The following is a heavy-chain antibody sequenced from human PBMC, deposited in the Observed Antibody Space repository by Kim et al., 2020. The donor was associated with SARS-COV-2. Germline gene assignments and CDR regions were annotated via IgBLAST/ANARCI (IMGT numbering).Heavy chain of an antibody. V-gene: IGHV3-30-3*01. CDR1: GFTFSSYA. CDR2: ISYDGSNK. J-gene: IGHJ4*02. Sequence: GGSLRLSCAASGFTFSSYAMHWVRQAPGKGLEWVAVISYDGSNKYYADSVKGRFTISRDNSKNTLYLQMNSLRAEDTAVYYCARTRGIRAAAGSLKLDYWGQGTLVTVSS. CDR3: ARTRGIRAAAGSLKLDY. D-gene: IGHD6-13*01.